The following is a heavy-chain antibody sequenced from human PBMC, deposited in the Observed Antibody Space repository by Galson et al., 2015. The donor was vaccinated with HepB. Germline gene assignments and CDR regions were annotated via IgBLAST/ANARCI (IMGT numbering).Heavy chain of an antibody. CDR1: GFTFSSYA. D-gene: IGHD2-2*02. Sequence: SLRLSCAASGFTFSSYAMHWVRQAPGKGLDWVAVISYDGTNKYYADSVKGRFTISRDTSGNTLYLQMNSLRPDDSAVYYCARGGGFYGSYTEYYFDDWGQGTRVTVSS. CDR2: ISYDGTNK. V-gene: IGHV3-30-3*01. CDR3: ARGGGFYGSYTEYYFDD. J-gene: IGHJ4*02.